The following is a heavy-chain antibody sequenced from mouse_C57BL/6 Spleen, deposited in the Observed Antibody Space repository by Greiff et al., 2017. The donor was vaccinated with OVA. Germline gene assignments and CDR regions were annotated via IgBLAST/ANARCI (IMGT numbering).Heavy chain of an antibody. Sequence: QVQLQQPGAELVRPGSSVKLSCKASGYTFTSYWMHWVKQRPIQGLEWIGNIDPSDSETHYNQKFKDKATLTVDKSSSTAYMQLSSLTSEDSAVYYGARAWNWDVDYAMDYWGQGTSVTVSS. V-gene: IGHV1-52*01. J-gene: IGHJ4*01. CDR1: GYTFTSYW. D-gene: IGHD4-1*01. CDR3: ARAWNWDVDYAMDY. CDR2: IDPSDSET.